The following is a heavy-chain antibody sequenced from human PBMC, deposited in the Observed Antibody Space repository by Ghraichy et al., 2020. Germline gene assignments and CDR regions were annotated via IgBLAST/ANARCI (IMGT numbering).Heavy chain of an antibody. CDR2: ISSRSSTI. D-gene: IGHD5-12*01. CDR3: ARDRGYSGYDLAV. CDR1: GFTFDIYA. V-gene: IGHV3-48*02. Sequence: GGSLRLSCGASGFTFDIYAMNWVRQAPGKGLEWLSYISSRSSTIHYAASVKGRFTISRDDGKNSLYLQMNSLRDEDTAVYFCARDRGYSGYDLAVWGQGTTVTVSS. J-gene: IGHJ6*02.